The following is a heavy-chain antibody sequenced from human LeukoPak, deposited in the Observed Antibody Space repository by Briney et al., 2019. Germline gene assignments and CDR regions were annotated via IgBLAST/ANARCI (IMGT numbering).Heavy chain of an antibody. D-gene: IGHD3-10*01. CDR3: AKDGKYGSGSLDY. CDR1: GFTFSSYG. CDR2: IRYDGSNK. V-gene: IGHV3-30*02. J-gene: IGHJ4*02. Sequence: GGSLRLSSAASGFTFSSYGMHWDRQAPGTGLEWVAFIRYDGSNKYYADSVKGRFTISRDNSKNTLYLQMNSLRAEDTAVYYCAKDGKYGSGSLDYWGQGTLVTVSS.